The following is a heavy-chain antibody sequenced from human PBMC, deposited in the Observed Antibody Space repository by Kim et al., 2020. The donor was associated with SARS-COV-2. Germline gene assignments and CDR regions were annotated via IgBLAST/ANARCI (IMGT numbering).Heavy chain of an antibody. D-gene: IGHD5-18*01. J-gene: IGHJ6*02. Sequence: GGSLRLSCAASGFTFSSYAMSWVRQAPGKGLEWVSAISGSGGSTYYADSVKGRFTISRDNSKNTLYLQMNSPRAEDTAVYYCAKSPSYGYAGTSRYYYYGMDVWGQGTTVTVSS. CDR1: GFTFSSYA. CDR2: ISGSGGST. CDR3: AKSPSYGYAGTSRYYYYGMDV. V-gene: IGHV3-23*01.